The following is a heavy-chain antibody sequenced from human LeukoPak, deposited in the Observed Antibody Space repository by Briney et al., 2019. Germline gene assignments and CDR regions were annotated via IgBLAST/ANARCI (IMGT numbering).Heavy chain of an antibody. Sequence: ASVTVSCKASGYTFPSYFMHWVRQAPGQGLEWMGIINPSGGSTSHAQKFQGRVTMTRDTSTSTVYTELSSLRSEDTAVYYCARRAITQGFGYWGQGTLVTVSS. D-gene: IGHD3-10*01. CDR1: GYTFPSYF. CDR2: INPSGGST. J-gene: IGHJ4*02. CDR3: ARRAITQGFGY. V-gene: IGHV1-46*01.